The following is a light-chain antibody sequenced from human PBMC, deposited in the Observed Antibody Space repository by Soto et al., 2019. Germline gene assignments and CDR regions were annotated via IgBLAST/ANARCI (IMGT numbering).Light chain of an antibody. V-gene: IGKV3-20*01. Sequence: EIVLTQSPGTLSLSLGERATLSCRASQSITNNYLAWYQQKPGQAPRLLIYLASNRAAGIPDRFSGSGSGADFTLTINRLEPEDFAVYNCQQYGSSPWTFGQGTKVDIK. CDR3: QQYGSSPWT. J-gene: IGKJ1*01. CDR2: LAS. CDR1: QSITNNY.